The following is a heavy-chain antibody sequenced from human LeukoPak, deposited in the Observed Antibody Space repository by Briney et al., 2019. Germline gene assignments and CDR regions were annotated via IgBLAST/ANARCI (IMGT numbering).Heavy chain of an antibody. D-gene: IGHD3-22*01. V-gene: IGHV1-2*02. CDR2: INPNSGGT. J-gene: IGHJ4*02. Sequence: ASVKVSCKASGYTFTCYYMHWVRQAPGQGLEWMGWINPNSGGTNYAQKFQGRVTMTRDTSISTAYMELSRLRSDDTAVYYCAREYYDSSGLDYWGQGTLVTVSS. CDR3: AREYYDSSGLDY. CDR1: GYTFTCYY.